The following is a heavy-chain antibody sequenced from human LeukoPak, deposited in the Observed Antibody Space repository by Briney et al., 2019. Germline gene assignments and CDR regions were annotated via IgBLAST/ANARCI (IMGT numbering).Heavy chain of an antibody. J-gene: IGHJ4*02. D-gene: IGHD1-14*01. CDR3: AKDRRYLEYFDY. CDR1: GGSISSGGYY. CDR2: ISGSGGST. Sequence: PSETLSLTCTVSGGSISSGGYYWSWIRQPPGKGLEWISVISGSGGSTYYARSVKGRFTISRDNSKNTLYLQMNRLRAEDTAVYYCAKDRRYLEYFDYWGQGTLATVSS. V-gene: IGHV3-23*01.